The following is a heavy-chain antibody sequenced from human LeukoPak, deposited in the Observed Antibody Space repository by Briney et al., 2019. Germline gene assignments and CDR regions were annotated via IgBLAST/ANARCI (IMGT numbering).Heavy chain of an antibody. V-gene: IGHV3-74*01. D-gene: IGHD2-2*01. Sequence: GGSLRLSCAASGFTLSSYWMHWVRQAPGKGRLWVSRINSDGSSTGYADSVKGRFTTSRDNAKNTLFLQMNSLRAEDTAVYYCVRGTISWASSAFDIWGQGTMVTVSS. CDR2: INSDGSST. CDR1: GFTLSSYW. CDR3: VRGTISWASSAFDI. J-gene: IGHJ3*02.